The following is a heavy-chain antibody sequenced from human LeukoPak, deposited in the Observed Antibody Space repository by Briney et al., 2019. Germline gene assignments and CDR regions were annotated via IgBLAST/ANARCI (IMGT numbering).Heavy chain of an antibody. V-gene: IGHV3-9*01. CDR2: ISWNSGSI. Sequence: GRSLRLSCAASGFTFDDYAMHWVRQAPGKGLERVSGISWNSGSIGYADSVEGRFTISRDNAKTSLYLQMNSLRAEDTALYYCAKAVGIAAAGNWFDPWGQGTLVTVSS. D-gene: IGHD6-13*01. J-gene: IGHJ5*02. CDR1: GFTFDDYA. CDR3: AKAVGIAAAGNWFDP.